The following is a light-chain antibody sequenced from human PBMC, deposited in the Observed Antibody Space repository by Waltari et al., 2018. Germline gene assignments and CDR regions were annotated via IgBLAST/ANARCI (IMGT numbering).Light chain of an antibody. Sequence: QSVLTQPPSVSGAPGQTVTISCTGTDSNIGAGFDVNWYQQLPGTAPKVVIYVNNNRPSGGPDRFSGSKSGTSASLAITGLQAEDEADYYCQAKDSSLGVFGGGTKVTVL. J-gene: IGLJ3*02. V-gene: IGLV1-40*01. CDR1: DSNIGAGFD. CDR2: VNN. CDR3: QAKDSSLGV.